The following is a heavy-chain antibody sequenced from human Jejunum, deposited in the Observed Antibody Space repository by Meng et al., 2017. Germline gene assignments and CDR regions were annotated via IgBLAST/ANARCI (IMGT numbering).Heavy chain of an antibody. V-gene: IGHV3-23*01. D-gene: IGHD4-11*01. CDR3: SKLLAFTVTAFSAS. Sequence: GESLKISCAASGFTFSNYAMTWVRQAPGKGLEWVSGISGGGSNTYYADSVKGRFTISRDNSKNTLSLQMTSLRAEDTAVYYCSKLLAFTVTAFSASWGQGTLVTVSS. CDR2: ISGGGSNT. J-gene: IGHJ5*02. CDR1: GFTFSNYA.